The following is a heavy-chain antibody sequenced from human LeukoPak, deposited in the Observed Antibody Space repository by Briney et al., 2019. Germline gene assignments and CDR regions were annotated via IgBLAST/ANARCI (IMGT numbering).Heavy chain of an antibody. CDR3: TRGHWGLQS. Sequence: PSETLSLTCTVSGASVTDYYWSWTRQSPGKGLEWISYTHHSGNSDYNPSLRSRVTTSLDTSKNQFSLNLISVTAADTAVYYCTRGHWGLQSWSQGTLVTVSS. D-gene: IGHD7-27*01. V-gene: IGHV4-59*02. CDR2: THHSGNS. CDR1: GASVTDYY. J-gene: IGHJ5*02.